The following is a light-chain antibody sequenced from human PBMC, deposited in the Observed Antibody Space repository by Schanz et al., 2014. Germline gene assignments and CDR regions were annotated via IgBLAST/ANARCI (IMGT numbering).Light chain of an antibody. V-gene: IGKV3-20*01. J-gene: IGKJ1*01. CDR3: QQYGSSPST. CDR2: GAS. CDR1: QSVSSY. Sequence: VMTQSPAALSVSPGERATLSCRASQSVSSYLAWYQQKPGQAPRLLIYGASSRATGIPDRFSGSGSGTDFTLTISRLEPEDFAVYYCQQYGSSPSTFGQGTKVEI.